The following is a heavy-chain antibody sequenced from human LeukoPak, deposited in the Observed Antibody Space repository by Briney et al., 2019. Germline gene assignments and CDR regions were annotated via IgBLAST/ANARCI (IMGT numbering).Heavy chain of an antibody. CDR2: VNPDMSEK. Sequence: GGSLRLSCAASGFTLNRHWMTWVRQAPGKGLEWIANVNPDMSEKNYVESVKGRFTISRDKVKNSLYLQMNSLRGDDTAVYYCARDGLPVALDKWGQGTLVTVSS. V-gene: IGHV3-7*01. J-gene: IGHJ4*02. CDR3: ARDGLPVALDK. CDR1: GFTLNRHW. D-gene: IGHD2-2*01.